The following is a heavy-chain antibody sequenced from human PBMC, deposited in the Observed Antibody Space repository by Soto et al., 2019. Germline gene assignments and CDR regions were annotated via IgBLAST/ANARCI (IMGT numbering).Heavy chain of an antibody. J-gene: IGHJ6*02. CDR1: GFTFSSYA. CDR2: ISGSGGST. CDR3: AKDPALVPAARGKYYYGMDV. V-gene: IGHV3-23*01. Sequence: EVQLLESGGGLVQPGGSLRLSCAASGFTFSSYAMSWVRQAPGKGLEWVSAISGSGGSTYYADSVKGRFTISRDNSKNTXYXXMNSLRAADTAVYYCAKDPALVPAARGKYYYGMDVWGQGTTVTVSS. D-gene: IGHD2-2*01.